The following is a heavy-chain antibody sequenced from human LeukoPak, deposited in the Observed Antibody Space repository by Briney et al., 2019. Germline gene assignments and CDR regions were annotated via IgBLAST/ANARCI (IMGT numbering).Heavy chain of an antibody. J-gene: IGHJ4*02. CDR2: IKQDGSEK. CDR3: ARASTAMADYFDY. V-gene: IGHV3-7*01. D-gene: IGHD5-18*01. Sequence: GGSLRLSCAASGYTFSSYWMSWVRQAPGKGLEWVANIKQDGSEKYYVDSVKGRFTISRDNAKNSLYLQMNSLRAEDTAVYYCARASTAMADYFDYWGQGTLVTVSS. CDR1: GYTFSSYW.